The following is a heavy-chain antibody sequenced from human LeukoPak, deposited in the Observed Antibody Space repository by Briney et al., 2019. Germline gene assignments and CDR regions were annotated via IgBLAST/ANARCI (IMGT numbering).Heavy chain of an antibody. CDR2: IHSDGSTT. CDR1: GITVSKCW. Sequence: GGSLRLSCAVSGITVSKCWMHWVRQVPGKGLVWVSRIHSDGSTTDYADSVKGRFTITRDSAKNTLYLEMNSLRVEDTAVYYCTRDANHYGGMDVWGQGTTATVSS. CDR3: TRDANHYGGMDV. V-gene: IGHV3-74*01. J-gene: IGHJ6*02.